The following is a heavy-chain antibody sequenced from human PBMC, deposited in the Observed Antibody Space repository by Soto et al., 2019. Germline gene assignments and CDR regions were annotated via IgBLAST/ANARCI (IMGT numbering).Heavy chain of an antibody. Sequence: SETLSLTCAVYGGSFSGYYWSWIRQPPGKGLEWIGEINHSGSTNYNPSLKSRVTISVDTSKNQFSLKLSSVTAADTAVHYCARGLENSVWSFDLWGRGTLVTVSS. J-gene: IGHJ2*01. CDR2: INHSGST. V-gene: IGHV4-34*01. D-gene: IGHD1-1*01. CDR1: GGSFSGYY. CDR3: ARGLENSVWSFDL.